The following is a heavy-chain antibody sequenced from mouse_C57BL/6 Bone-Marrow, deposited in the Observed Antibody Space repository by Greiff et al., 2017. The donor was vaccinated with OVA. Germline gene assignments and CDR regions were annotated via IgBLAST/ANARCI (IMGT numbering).Heavy chain of an antibody. Sequence: DVHLVESGGGLVKPGGSLKLSCAASGFTFSSYTMSWVRQTPEKRLEWVATISGGGGNTYYPDSVKGRFTISRDNAKNTLYLQMSSRRSEDTALYYCARSFAYWGQGTLVTVSA. CDR3: ARSFAY. CDR2: ISGGGGNT. V-gene: IGHV5-9*01. J-gene: IGHJ3*01. CDR1: GFTFSSYT.